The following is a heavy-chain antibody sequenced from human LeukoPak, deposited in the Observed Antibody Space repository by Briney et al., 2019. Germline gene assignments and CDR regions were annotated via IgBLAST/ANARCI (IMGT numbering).Heavy chain of an antibody. CDR1: GFSFSSYA. J-gene: IGHJ4*02. D-gene: IGHD2-15*01. Sequence: GGSLRLSCATSGFSFSSYAMRWVRQAPGKGLEWVSAMSSSDDGRYYAASVRGRFTISRDTSRSTLYLQMNSLRAEDAAVYYCAKAPVTSCRGAFCYPFDYWGQGTLVTVSS. CDR2: MSSSDDGR. CDR3: AKAPVTSCRGAFCYPFDY. V-gene: IGHV3-23*01.